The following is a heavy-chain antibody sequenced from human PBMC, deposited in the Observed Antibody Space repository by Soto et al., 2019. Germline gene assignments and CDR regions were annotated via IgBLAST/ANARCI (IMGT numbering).Heavy chain of an antibody. J-gene: IGHJ6*03. Sequence: ASVKVSCKVSGYTLTELSMHWVRQAPGKGLEWMGGFDPEDGETIYAQKFQGRVTMTEDTSTDTAYMELSSLRSEDTAVYYCATANCSSTSCSPYYYYYYMDVWGKGTTVTVSS. CDR2: FDPEDGET. V-gene: IGHV1-24*01. CDR1: GYTLTELS. D-gene: IGHD2-2*01. CDR3: ATANCSSTSCSPYYYYYYMDV.